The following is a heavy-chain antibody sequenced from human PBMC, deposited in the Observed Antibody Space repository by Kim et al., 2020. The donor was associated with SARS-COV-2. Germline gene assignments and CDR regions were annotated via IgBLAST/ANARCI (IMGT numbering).Heavy chain of an antibody. CDR1: GFTFSSYA. CDR3: ARARIRGELGYFDY. J-gene: IGHJ4*02. D-gene: IGHD3-10*01. Sequence: GGSLRLSCAASGFTFSSYAMHWVRQAPGKGLEWVAVISYDGSNKYYADSVKGRFTISRDNSKNTLYLQMTSLRAEDTAVYYCARARIRGELGYFDYWGQ. V-gene: IGHV3-30*04. CDR2: ISYDGSNK.